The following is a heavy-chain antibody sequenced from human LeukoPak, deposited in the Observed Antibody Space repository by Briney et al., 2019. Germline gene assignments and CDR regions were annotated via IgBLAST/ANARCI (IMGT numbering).Heavy chain of an antibody. Sequence: RAGGSLRPSCAASGFTFDDYGMSWVRQAPGKGLEWVAGIHWNGGSTGYVDSVKGRFTISRDNAKNSLYLQMNSLRAEDTAVYYCAYDSSGYYAPAIWGQGTMVTVSS. D-gene: IGHD3-22*01. CDR1: GFTFDDYG. CDR2: IHWNGGST. V-gene: IGHV3-20*04. CDR3: AYDSSGYYAPAI. J-gene: IGHJ3*02.